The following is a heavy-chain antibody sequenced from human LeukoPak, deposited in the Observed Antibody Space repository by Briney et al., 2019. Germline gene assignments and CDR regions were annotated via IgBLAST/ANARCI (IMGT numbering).Heavy chain of an antibody. J-gene: IGHJ4*02. CDR1: GFTFGDYA. CDR2: FSGSGGST. D-gene: IGHD3-22*01. CDR3: AKGSNYGSGYYFDY. V-gene: IGHV3-23*01. Sequence: GGSLRLSCTASGFTFGDYAMSWFRQAPGKGMEWVSSFSGSGGSTYYADSVKGRFTISRDNSKNMLFLQMNSLRAEDTALYYCAKGSNYGSGYYFDYWGQGTLVTVSP.